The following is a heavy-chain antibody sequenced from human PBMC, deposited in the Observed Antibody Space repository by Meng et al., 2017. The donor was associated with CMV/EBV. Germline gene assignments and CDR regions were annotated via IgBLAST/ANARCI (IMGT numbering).Heavy chain of an antibody. CDR1: VFSLSTSGMR. CDR3: AKEVVRGENWFDP. CDR2: IDWDDDK. V-gene: IGHV2-70D*14. J-gene: IGHJ5*02. D-gene: IGHD3-10*01. Sequence: SGPTLVKPTQTLTLTCTFPVFSLSTSGMRVSWIRQPPGKALECLARIDWDDDKFYSTSLKTRLTISKDTSKNQVVLTMTNMDPVDTATYYCAKEVVRGENWFDPWGQGTLVTVSS.